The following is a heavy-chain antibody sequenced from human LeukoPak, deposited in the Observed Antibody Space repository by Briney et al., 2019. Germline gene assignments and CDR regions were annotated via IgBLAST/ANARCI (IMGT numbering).Heavy chain of an antibody. CDR2: IFYSGST. D-gene: IGHD3-22*01. CDR1: GGSISSYY. J-gene: IGHJ4*02. Sequence: PSETLSLTCTVSGGSISSYYWSWIRQPPGKGLEGIGYIFYSGSTNYNPSLKSRVTISVDTSKNQFSLKLSSVTAADTAVYYCARHGGQSSGYYYWGQGNLVTVSS. CDR3: ARHGGQSSGYYY. V-gene: IGHV4-59*08.